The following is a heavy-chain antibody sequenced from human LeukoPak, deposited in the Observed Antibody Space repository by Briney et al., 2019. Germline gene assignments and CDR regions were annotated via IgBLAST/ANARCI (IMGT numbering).Heavy chain of an antibody. CDR3: ARHRTTGYSVSAFDM. D-gene: IGHD5/OR15-5a*01. CDR1: GYSFTSYL. Sequence: GASLKISCKGSGYSFTSYLIGWVRQMPGKGLEWMGFIYPDDSHTRYSPSFEGQVTISADKSINTAYLQWSRLRASDTAMYYCARHRTTGYSVSAFDMWGQGTLVTVFS. CDR2: IYPDDSHT. V-gene: IGHV5-51*01. J-gene: IGHJ3*02.